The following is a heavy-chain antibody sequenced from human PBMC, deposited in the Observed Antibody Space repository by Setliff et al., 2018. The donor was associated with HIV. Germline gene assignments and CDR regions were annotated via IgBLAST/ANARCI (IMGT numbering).Heavy chain of an antibody. Sequence: SETLSLTCTVSGGSASNSRYYWAWIRQPPGKGLEYIGSIHYNEKTYYNPSLKSRVTISIDTSKNQFSLSLTSVTAADTAAYYCASRVYYYDSNNFLREEGFDPWGQGTLVTVSS. CDR2: IHYNEKT. V-gene: IGHV4-39*01. CDR1: GGSASNSRYY. J-gene: IGHJ5*02. CDR3: ASRVYYYDSNNFLREEGFDP. D-gene: IGHD3-22*01.